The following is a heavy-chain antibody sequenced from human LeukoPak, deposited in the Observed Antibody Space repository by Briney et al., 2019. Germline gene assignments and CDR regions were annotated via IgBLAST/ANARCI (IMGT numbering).Heavy chain of an antibody. J-gene: IGHJ4*02. D-gene: IGHD7-27*01. Sequence: GGSLRLSCAASGFTFSSYRMNWVRQAPGKGLEWVSSISSSSSYIYYADSVKGRFTISRDNAKNSLYLQMNSLRAEDTAVYYCARGVLTGDPDYWGQGTLVTVSS. CDR2: ISSSSSYI. CDR3: ARGVLTGDPDY. V-gene: IGHV3-21*01. CDR1: GFTFSSYR.